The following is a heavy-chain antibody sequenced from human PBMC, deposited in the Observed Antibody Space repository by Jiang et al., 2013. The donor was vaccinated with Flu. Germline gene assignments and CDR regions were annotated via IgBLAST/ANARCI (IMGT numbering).Heavy chain of an antibody. Sequence: VKPSETLSLTCNVSGGSISSSTHYWGWIRQPPGKGLEWIGNIYYLGNTYCNPSLKSRVTISVDTSKNQFSLKLNSVTAADTAVYFCARNAGNFDWILPTLYSFDYWGHGTQVTVSS. J-gene: IGHJ4*01. CDR1: GGSISSSTHY. V-gene: IGHV4-39*01. CDR2: IYYLGNT. D-gene: IGHD3-9*01. CDR3: ARNAGNFDWILPTLYSFDY.